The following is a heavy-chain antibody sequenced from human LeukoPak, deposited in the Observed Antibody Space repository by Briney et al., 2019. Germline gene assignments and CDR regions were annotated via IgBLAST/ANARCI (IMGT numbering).Heavy chain of an antibody. CDR2: IKQDGGEK. J-gene: IGHJ4*02. V-gene: IGHV3-7*01. CDR3: ASGQQLILGY. D-gene: IGHD6-13*01. CDR1: GFTFSDYW. Sequence: GGSLRLSCAASGFTFSDYWMTWVRQAPGKGLEWVAHIKQDGGEKYYVDSVKGRFTISRDNAKNLVYLQMNSLRAEDTAVYYCASGQQLILGYWGQGTLVTVSS.